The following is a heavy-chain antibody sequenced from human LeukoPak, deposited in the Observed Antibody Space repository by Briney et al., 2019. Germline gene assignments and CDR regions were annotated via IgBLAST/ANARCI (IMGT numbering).Heavy chain of an antibody. CDR3: ARSLGIAVAGFDY. CDR2: IYYSGST. CDR1: GGSISSSSYY. D-gene: IGHD6-19*01. Sequence: SETLSLTCTVSGGSISSSSYYWGWIRQPPGKGLEWIGSIYYSGSTYYNPSLKSRVTISVDTSKNQFSLKLSSVTAADTAVYYCARSLGIAVAGFDYWGQGTLVTASS. J-gene: IGHJ4*02. V-gene: IGHV4-39*01.